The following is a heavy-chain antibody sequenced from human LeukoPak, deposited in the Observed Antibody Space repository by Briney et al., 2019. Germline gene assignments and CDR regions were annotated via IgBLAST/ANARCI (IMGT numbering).Heavy chain of an antibody. CDR2: ISSSSSYI. Sequence: PGGSLRLSCAASGFTFSSYSMNWVRQAPGKGLEWVSSISSSSSYIYYADSVKGRFTISRDNAKNSLYLQMNSLRAEDTALYYCARWSGSYPSQPPYAFDIWGQGTMVTVSS. J-gene: IGHJ3*02. CDR1: GFTFSSYS. D-gene: IGHD1-26*01. V-gene: IGHV3-21*04. CDR3: ARWSGSYPSQPPYAFDI.